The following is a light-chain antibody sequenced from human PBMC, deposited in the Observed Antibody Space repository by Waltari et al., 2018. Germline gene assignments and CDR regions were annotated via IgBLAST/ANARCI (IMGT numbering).Light chain of an antibody. CDR1: ALAQQY. J-gene: IGLJ2*01. V-gene: IGLV3-25*03. CDR2: KDN. Sequence: SYELTQPPSVSVSPGQTARITCPGDALAQQYAYWDQQKPGQAPMLLIYKDNERPSGIPERFSGSSSGTTVTLTISGVQAEDEADYYCQSEVNSRTYAILFGGGTKVTVL. CDR3: QSEVNSRTYAIL.